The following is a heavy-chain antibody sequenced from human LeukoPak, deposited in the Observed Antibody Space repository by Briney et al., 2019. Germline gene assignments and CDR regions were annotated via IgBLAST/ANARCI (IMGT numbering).Heavy chain of an antibody. V-gene: IGHV3-9*01. Sequence: PGGSLRLSCAAAGFIFKDYAMHWVRQAPGKGLEWVSRITRNSDRKDYVTSVRGRFTITRDNAKNSLYLQMNSLRVEDTALYYCASGRGRASDYYYGMDVWGQGTTVTVSS. CDR3: ASGRGRASDYYYGMDV. J-gene: IGHJ6*02. D-gene: IGHD3-3*01. CDR1: GFIFKDYA. CDR2: ITRNSDRK.